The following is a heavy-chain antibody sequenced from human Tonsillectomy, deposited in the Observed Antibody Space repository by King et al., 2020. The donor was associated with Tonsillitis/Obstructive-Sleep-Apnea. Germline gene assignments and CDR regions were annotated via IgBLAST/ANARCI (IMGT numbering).Heavy chain of an antibody. CDR1: VYTFTSYP. D-gene: IGHD4-17*01. CDR2: INAGNGNT. Sequence: QLVQSGAEGKKPGASGKVSCKASVYTFTSYPMHLVRQAPGQRLEWMGWINAGNGNTKYSQKFQGRVTITRDTSESTAYMELSSLRSEDTAVYYCARDAGTYDYGDYHYFDYWGQGTLVTVSS. V-gene: IGHV1-3*01. J-gene: IGHJ4*02. CDR3: ARDAGTYDYGDYHYFDY.